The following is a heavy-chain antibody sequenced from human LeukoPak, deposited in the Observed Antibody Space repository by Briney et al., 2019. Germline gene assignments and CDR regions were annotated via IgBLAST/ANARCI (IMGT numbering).Heavy chain of an antibody. CDR2: INHSGST. CDR3: AREDYYDNY. D-gene: IGHD3-22*01. V-gene: IGHV4-34*01. CDR1: GGSFSGYY. J-gene: IGHJ4*02. Sequence: SETLSLTCAVYGGSFSGYYWSWIRKPPGKGLEWIGEINHSGSTNYNPSLKSRVTISVDTSKNQFSLKLSSVTAADTAVYYCAREDYYDNYWGQGTLVTVSS.